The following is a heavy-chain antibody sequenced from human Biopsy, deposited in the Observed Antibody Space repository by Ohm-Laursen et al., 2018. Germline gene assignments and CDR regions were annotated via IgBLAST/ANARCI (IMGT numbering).Heavy chain of an antibody. CDR1: GSAFNLYE. D-gene: IGHD1-26*01. J-gene: IGHJ3*01. Sequence: SLRLSCTAAGSAFNLYEMIWVRQAPGKGLEWVSYIYGGGSPVSYADSVKDRVTISRDNAQNSLYLHMNSLRAEDTAVYYCARLNSGTYDASDLWGQGTMVIVSS. CDR2: IYGGGSPV. CDR3: ARLNSGTYDASDL. V-gene: IGHV3-48*03.